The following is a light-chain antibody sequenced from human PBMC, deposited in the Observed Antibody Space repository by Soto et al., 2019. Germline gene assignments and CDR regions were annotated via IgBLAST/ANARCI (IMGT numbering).Light chain of an antibody. CDR2: AAS. CDR1: QSISSY. Sequence: DIQMTQSPSSLSASVGDRVTITCRASQSISSYLNWYQQKPGKDPKLLIYAASSLQSGVPSRFSGSGSGTDVTLTSSSLQPEDFATYDCQQSYSTPPSFGQGTKLEIK. J-gene: IGKJ2*01. V-gene: IGKV1-39*01. CDR3: QQSYSTPPS.